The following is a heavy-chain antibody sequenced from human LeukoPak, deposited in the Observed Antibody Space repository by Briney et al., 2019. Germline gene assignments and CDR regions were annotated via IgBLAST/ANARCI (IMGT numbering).Heavy chain of an antibody. Sequence: PGGSLRLSCAASGFTVSSNYMSWVRQAPGKGLEWVSVIYSGGSTYYADSVKGRFTISRDNSKNTLCLQMNSLRAEDTAVYYCASLVATVTIDAFDIWGQGTMVTVSS. CDR3: ASLVATVTIDAFDI. D-gene: IGHD4-17*01. J-gene: IGHJ3*02. V-gene: IGHV3-66*01. CDR1: GFTVSSNY. CDR2: IYSGGST.